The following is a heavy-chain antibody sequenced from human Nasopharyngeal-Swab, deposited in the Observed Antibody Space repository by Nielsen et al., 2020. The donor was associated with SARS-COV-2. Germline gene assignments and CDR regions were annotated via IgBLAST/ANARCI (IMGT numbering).Heavy chain of an antibody. D-gene: IGHD2-15*01. V-gene: IGHV3-15*01. CDR2: IKSKTDGGTT. J-gene: IGHJ4*02. CDR3: TTEGVVVAATDY. Sequence: VRQAPGKGLEWVGRIKSKTDGGTTDYAAPVKGRFTISRDDSKNTLYLQMNSLKTEDTAVYYRTTEGVVVAATDYWGQGTLVTVSS.